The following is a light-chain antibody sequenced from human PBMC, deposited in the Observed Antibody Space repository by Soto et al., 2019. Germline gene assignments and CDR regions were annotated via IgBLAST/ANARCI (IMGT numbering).Light chain of an antibody. CDR2: DAS. CDR3: HQRSSWPLT. Sequence: EIVLTQSPGTLSLSPGEGATLSCRASQSVSSSYLAWYQQKPGQSPRLLIYDASNRATGIPARFSGSGSGTDFTLTISSLEPEDFAVYYSHQRSSWPLTLGGGTKVDIK. V-gene: IGKV3-11*01. J-gene: IGKJ4*01. CDR1: QSVSSSY.